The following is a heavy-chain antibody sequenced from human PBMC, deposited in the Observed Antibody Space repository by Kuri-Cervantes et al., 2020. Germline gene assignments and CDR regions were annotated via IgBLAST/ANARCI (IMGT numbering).Heavy chain of an antibody. CDR1: GITFSSYA. V-gene: IGHV3-30-3*02. CDR2: ISYDGSNK. CDR3: AKEKTNWLLNYFVY. D-gene: IGHD1-1*01. Sequence: GESLKISCAASGITFSSYAMHWVRQAPGKGLEWVAVISYDGSNKYYADSVKGRFTISRDNSKNTLYLQMNSLRAEDTAVYYCAKEKTNWLLNYFVYRGQGTLVTVSS. J-gene: IGHJ4*02.